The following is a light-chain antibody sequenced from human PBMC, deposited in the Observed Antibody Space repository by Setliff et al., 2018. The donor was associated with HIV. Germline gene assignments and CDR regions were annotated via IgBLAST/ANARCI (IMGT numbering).Light chain of an antibody. CDR1: SSDVGGYNY. Sequence: QSVLAQPASVSGSPGQSITISCRGTSSDVGGYNYVSWYQQHPGKAPKLMIYDVSNRPSGVSNRFSGSKSGNTASLTISGLQAEDEADYFCSSYTSSSPYVFGSGTEVTVL. J-gene: IGLJ1*01. CDR2: DVS. CDR3: SSYTSSSPYV. V-gene: IGLV2-14*03.